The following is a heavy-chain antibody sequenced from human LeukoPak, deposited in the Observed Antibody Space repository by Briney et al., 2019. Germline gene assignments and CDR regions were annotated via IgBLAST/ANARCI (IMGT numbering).Heavy chain of an antibody. CDR3: ARGRGHGDYVR. D-gene: IGHD4-17*01. V-gene: IGHV1-3*01. CDR2: INAGNGNT. Sequence: GASVKVSCKASGYTFTSYAMHWVRQAPGQRLEWMGWINAGNGNTKYSRKFQGRVTITRDTSASTAYMELSSLRSEDTAVYYCARGRGHGDYVRWGRGTLVTVSS. CDR1: GYTFTSYA. J-gene: IGHJ4*02.